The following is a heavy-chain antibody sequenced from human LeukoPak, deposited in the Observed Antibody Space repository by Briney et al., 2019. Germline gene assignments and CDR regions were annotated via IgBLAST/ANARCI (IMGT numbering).Heavy chain of an antibody. J-gene: IGHJ4*02. CDR1: RFTFNTYE. Sequence: GGSLRLSCEDTRFTFNTYESNWVRRAQGKGLEWVASISHDGSKADYIDSVKGRLTISRDNSRNTLDLQMNNLRDDDTGVYFCARNDREWELGSGVLSYWGQGTLVIVSS. V-gene: IGHV3-30*04. CDR3: ARNDREWELGSGVLSY. CDR2: ISHDGSKA. D-gene: IGHD1-26*01.